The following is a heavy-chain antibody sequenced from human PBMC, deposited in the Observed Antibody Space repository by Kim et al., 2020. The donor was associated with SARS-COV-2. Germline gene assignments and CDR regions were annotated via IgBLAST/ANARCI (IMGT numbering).Heavy chain of an antibody. V-gene: IGHV6-1*01. Sequence: EYAVSVKRLITINPDTSKNHISLQLNSVTPGDTAVYYCARVHSSTWKIDYWGQGTLVTVSS. J-gene: IGHJ4*02. CDR3: ARVHSSTWKIDY. D-gene: IGHD2-2*01.